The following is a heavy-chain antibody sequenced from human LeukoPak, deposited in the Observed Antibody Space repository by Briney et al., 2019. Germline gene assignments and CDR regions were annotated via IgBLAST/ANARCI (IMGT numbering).Heavy chain of an antibody. CDR3: ARETRSWFDP. CDR1: GFTFSNYW. Sequence: GGSLRLSCAASGFTFSNYWMSWVRQAPGKGLEWVANIKQDGGEKFYVDSVKGRFTISRDNAKNSLYLQMNSLRAEDTAVYYYARETRSWFDPWGQGTLVTVSS. J-gene: IGHJ5*02. V-gene: IGHV3-7*01. D-gene: IGHD4-11*01. CDR2: IKQDGGEK.